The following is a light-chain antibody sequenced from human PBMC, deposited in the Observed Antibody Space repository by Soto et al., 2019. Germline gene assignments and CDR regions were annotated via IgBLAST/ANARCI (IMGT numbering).Light chain of an antibody. V-gene: IGLV2-14*01. Sequence: QSVLTQPASVSGSPGQSITISCTGTSSDVGAYNYVSWYQQHPGKAPKLMIHDVSNRPSGVSNRFSASKSCNTASLSISGLQAEDEADYYCSSYTSSSTPYVFGTGTKLTVL. J-gene: IGLJ1*01. CDR2: DVS. CDR3: SSYTSSSTPYV. CDR1: SSDVGAYNY.